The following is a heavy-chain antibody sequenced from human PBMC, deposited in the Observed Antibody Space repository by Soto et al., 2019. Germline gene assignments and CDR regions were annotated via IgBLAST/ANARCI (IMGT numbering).Heavy chain of an antibody. CDR2: IIPIFGTA. CDR1: GGTFSSYA. CDR3: AIILSGSYYSSAFDI. D-gene: IGHD1-26*01. Sequence: GASVKVSCKASGGTFSSYAISWVRQAPVQGLEWMGGIIPIFGTANYAQKFQGRVTITADESTSTAYMELSSLRSEDTAVYYCAIILSGSYYSSAFDIWGQGTMVTVSS. V-gene: IGHV1-69*13. J-gene: IGHJ3*02.